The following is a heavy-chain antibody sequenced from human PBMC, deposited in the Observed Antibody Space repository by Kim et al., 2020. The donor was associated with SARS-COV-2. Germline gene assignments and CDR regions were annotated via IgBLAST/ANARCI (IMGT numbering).Heavy chain of an antibody. V-gene: IGHV3-30-3*01. CDR2: ISYDGSNK. D-gene: IGHD5-12*01. CDR3: ARDRDGYKGGMDV. CDR1: GFTFSSYA. Sequence: GGSLRLSCAASGFTFSSYAMHWVHQAPGKGLEWVAVISYDGSNKYYADSVKGRFTISRDNSKNTLYLQMNSLRAEDTAVYYCARDRDGYKGGMDVWGQGT. J-gene: IGHJ6*02.